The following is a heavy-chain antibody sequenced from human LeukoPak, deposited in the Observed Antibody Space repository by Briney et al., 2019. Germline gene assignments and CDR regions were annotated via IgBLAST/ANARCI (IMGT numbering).Heavy chain of an antibody. CDR3: ARGGIVVVPASIRGTFDI. CDR2: MYYSGST. D-gene: IGHD2-2*02. J-gene: IGHJ3*02. CDR1: GGPISGYY. V-gene: IGHV4-59*01. Sequence: SETLSLTCTVSGGPISGYYWSWIRQPPGKGLGWIGYMYYSGSTYYNPSLKSRVTISVDTSKNHFSLKLSSVTAADTAVYFCARGGIVVVPASIRGTFDIWGQGTMVTVSS.